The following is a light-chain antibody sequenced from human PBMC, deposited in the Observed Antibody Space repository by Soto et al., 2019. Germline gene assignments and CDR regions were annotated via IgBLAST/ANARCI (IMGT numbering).Light chain of an antibody. CDR3: AAWDDSLNGLVV. Sequence: QSVLTQPPSASGTPGQRVTISCSGSSSNIGSNTANWYQQLPVTAPKLLIYSNNQRPSGVPDRFSGSKSGTSASLAISGPQSEDEADYYGAAWDDSLNGLVVFGGGTKLTVL. V-gene: IGLV1-44*01. J-gene: IGLJ2*01. CDR2: SNN. CDR1: SSNIGSNT.